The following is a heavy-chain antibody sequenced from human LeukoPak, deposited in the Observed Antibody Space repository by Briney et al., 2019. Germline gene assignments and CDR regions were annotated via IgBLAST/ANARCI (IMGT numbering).Heavy chain of an antibody. CDR3: ARMGYCTRATCGGAFDF. D-gene: IGHD2-8*01. Sequence: ASVKVSCKASGYTFTSYAMNWVRQAPGQGLEWMGWINTNTENPAYAQGFTGRFVFSLDTSVSTAYPQINSLKAEDTAIYYCARMGYCTRATCGGAFDFWGQGTLVTVSS. CDR2: INTNTENP. CDR1: GYTFTSYA. V-gene: IGHV7-4-1*02. J-gene: IGHJ4*02.